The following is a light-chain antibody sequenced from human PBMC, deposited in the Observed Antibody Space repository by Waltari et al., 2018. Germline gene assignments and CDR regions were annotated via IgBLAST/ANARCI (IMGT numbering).Light chain of an antibody. J-gene: IGLJ2*01. CDR2: AVS. CDR3: CSFTSTLEV. V-gene: IGLV2-14*01. CDR1: SSDVGRFNY. Sequence: QSALTQPASVSGSPGQSITISCTGTSSDVGRFNYVSWYQQHPGKAPKLMIYAVSNRPSGVSERFSGSKSGNTASLTISGLQAEDEADYYCCSFTSTLEVFGGGTKLTVL.